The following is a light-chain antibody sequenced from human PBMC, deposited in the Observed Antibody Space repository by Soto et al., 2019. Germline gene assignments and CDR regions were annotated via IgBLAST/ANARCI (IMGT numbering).Light chain of an antibody. J-gene: IGKJ3*01. Sequence: DVQMNQSPSSLSASVGDRVTITCRASESIASYLQWYQQKPGQAPKLLIYAASDLQTGVPSRFSGSGSGTDFTLTISSLQPEDFAVYYCHQTYTRPETFGPGTKV. CDR3: HQTYTRPET. CDR2: AAS. V-gene: IGKV1-39*01. CDR1: ESIASY.